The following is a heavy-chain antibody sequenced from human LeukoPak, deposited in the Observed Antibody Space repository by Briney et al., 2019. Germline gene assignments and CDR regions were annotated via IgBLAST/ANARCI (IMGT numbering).Heavy chain of an antibody. CDR2: IKQDGSEK. Sequence: GGSLRLSCAASGLTFSSYWMSWVRQAPGKGLEWVANIKQDGSEKYYVDSVKSRFTISRDNAKNSLYLQMNSLRAEDTAVYYCARDLAEYYYDSSGQGGFDYWGQGTLVTVSS. V-gene: IGHV3-7*01. J-gene: IGHJ4*02. CDR3: ARDLAEYYYDSSGQGGFDY. D-gene: IGHD3-22*01. CDR1: GLTFSSYW.